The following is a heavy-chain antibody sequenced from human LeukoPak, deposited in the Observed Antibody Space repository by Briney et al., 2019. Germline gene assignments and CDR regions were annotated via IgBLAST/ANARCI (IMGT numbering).Heavy chain of an antibody. J-gene: IGHJ3*02. Sequence: GSLRLSCTASQFTFADYIMTWVRQAPGKGLEWVGLIRRHSFGGTTEYAASVKGRFTISRDDSKSIAYLQMDSLKTEDTAVYFCTRARHYESSGYYIDAFDIWGQGTTVIVSS. CDR2: IRRHSFGGTT. V-gene: IGHV3-49*04. CDR1: QFTFADYI. CDR3: TRARHYESSGYYIDAFDI. D-gene: IGHD3-22*01.